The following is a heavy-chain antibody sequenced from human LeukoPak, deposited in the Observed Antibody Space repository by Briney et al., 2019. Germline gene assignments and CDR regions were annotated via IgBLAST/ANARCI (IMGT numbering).Heavy chain of an antibody. CDR3: AKGYSGSNSGFSVAYY. Sequence: PSETLSLTCTVSGASISSNSYYWGWIRQPPGKGLEWVSAISGSGGSTYYADSVKGRFTISRDNSKNTLYLQMNSLRAEDTAVYYCAKGYSGSNSGFSVAYYWGQGTLVTVSS. V-gene: IGHV3-23*01. CDR1: GASISSNSYY. J-gene: IGHJ4*02. CDR2: ISGSGGST. D-gene: IGHD1-26*01.